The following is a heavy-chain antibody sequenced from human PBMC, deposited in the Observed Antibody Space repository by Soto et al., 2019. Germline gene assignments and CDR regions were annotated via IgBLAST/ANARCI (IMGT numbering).Heavy chain of an antibody. CDR2: LYYSGST. J-gene: IGHJ4*02. Sequence: PSETLSLTCTVSGGSVSSGSYYWSWIRQPPGKGLAWFGYLYYSGSTNYYPSLKSRVTISVDTSKNQFSLKLSSVTAADTAVYYCARDLLRAQFDYWGQGTLVTVSS. V-gene: IGHV4-61*01. CDR1: GGSVSSGSYY. D-gene: IGHD2-15*01. CDR3: ARDLLRAQFDY.